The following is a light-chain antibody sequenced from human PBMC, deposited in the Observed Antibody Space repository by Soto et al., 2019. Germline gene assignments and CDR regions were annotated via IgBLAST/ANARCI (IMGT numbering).Light chain of an antibody. CDR3: SSYTTSNTYV. Sequence: QSVLTQPASVSGSPGQSITFSCTGTSSDIGVYNYVSWYQQHPGKAPKLMIYEVNNRPSGVSNRFSGSKSGNTASLTISGLQAEDEADNYCSSYTTSNTYVFGTGTKVTVL. CDR1: SSDIGVYNY. J-gene: IGLJ1*01. V-gene: IGLV2-14*01. CDR2: EVN.